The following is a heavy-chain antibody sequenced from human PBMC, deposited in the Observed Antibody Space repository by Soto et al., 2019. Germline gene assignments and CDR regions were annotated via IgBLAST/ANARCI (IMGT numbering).Heavy chain of an antibody. Sequence: EVQLLESGGGLIQPGGSLRLSCAASGFTFNNYAMSWVRQAPGKGLEWVSVISGSGDGTYYADSVKGRFTISRDNSKNALNLHMNSLKREDTAVYYWAKDPGYCSFGRCSRVDYWGQGTLVTVSS. D-gene: IGHD2-15*01. CDR3: AKDPGYCSFGRCSRVDY. CDR2: ISGSGDGT. V-gene: IGHV3-23*01. CDR1: GFTFNNYA. J-gene: IGHJ4*02.